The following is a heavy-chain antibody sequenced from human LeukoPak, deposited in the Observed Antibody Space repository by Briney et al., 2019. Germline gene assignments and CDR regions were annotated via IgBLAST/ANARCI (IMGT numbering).Heavy chain of an antibody. CDR1: GFTVSSKY. Sequence: GGSLRLSCAASGFTVSSKYMSWVRQAPGKGLEWVSVIYSGGSTYYADSVKGRFTISRDNSKNTLYLQMNSLKAEDTAVYYCARERVSYNGSVSKTAEYFSTGARAPWSPSPQ. D-gene: IGHD3-22*01. CDR2: IYSGGST. CDR3: ARERVSYNGSVSKTAEYFST. V-gene: IGHV3-53*01. J-gene: IGHJ1*01.